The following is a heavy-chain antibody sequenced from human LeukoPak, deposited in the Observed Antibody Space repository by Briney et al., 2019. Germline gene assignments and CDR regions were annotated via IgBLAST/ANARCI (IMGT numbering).Heavy chain of an antibody. J-gene: IGHJ4*02. CDR1: GFTFSSYG. CDR2: ISYDGSNK. Sequence: GGSLRLSCAASGFTFSSYGMHWVRQAPGKGLEWVAVISYDGSNKYYADSVKGRFTISRDNSKNTLYLQMNSLRAEDTAVYYCAKGLRDGYNYGYWGQGTLVTVSS. D-gene: IGHD5-24*01. V-gene: IGHV3-30*18. CDR3: AKGLRDGYNYGY.